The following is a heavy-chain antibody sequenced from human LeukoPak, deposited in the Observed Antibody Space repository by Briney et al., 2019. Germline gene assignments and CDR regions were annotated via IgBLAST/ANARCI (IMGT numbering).Heavy chain of an antibody. CDR1: GFTFSSYG. Sequence: GGSLRLSCTASGFTFSSYGMHWVRQAPGKGLEWVSAISGSGGSTYYADSVKGRFTISRDNSKNTLYLQMNSLRAEDTAVYYCAKLYYDFWSGYYDSSYFDYWGQGTLVTVSS. CDR2: ISGSGGST. D-gene: IGHD3-3*01. V-gene: IGHV3-23*01. J-gene: IGHJ4*02. CDR3: AKLYYDFWSGYYDSSYFDY.